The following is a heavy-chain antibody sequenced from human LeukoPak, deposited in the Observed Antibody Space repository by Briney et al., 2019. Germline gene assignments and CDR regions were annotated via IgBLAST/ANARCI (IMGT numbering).Heavy chain of an antibody. Sequence: ASVKVSCKASGYTFTGYYMHWVRQAPGQGLEWMGRINPNSGGTNYAQKFQGRVTMTRDTSISTAYMDLSRLRSDDTAVYYCARDPSSGVGATMWGQGTLVTVSS. D-gene: IGHD1-26*01. J-gene: IGHJ4*02. CDR3: ARDPSSGVGATM. CDR2: INPNSGGT. CDR1: GYTFTGYY. V-gene: IGHV1-2*06.